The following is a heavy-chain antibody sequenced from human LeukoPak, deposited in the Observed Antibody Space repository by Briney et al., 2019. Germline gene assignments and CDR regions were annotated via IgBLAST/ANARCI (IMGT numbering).Heavy chain of an antibody. J-gene: IGHJ6*02. CDR1: GFTFSSYA. D-gene: IGHD2-15*01. Sequence: GGSLRLSCAASGFTFSSYAMSWVRQAPGKGLEWVSAISDSGGSTYYADSVKGRFTISRDNSKNTLYLQVNGLRAEDTAIYYCANYCSGGSSSTSFYYYGLDVWGQGTTVTVSS. V-gene: IGHV3-23*01. CDR2: ISDSGGST. CDR3: ANYCSGGSSSTSFYYYGLDV.